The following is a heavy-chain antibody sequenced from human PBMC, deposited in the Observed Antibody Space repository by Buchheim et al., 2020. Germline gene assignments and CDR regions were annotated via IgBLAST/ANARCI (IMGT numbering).Heavy chain of an antibody. CDR3: AREVAGTVGYYYYMDV. CDR1: GFTFSSYG. CDR2: IWYDGSNK. J-gene: IGHJ6*03. Sequence: QVQLVESGGGVVQPGRSLRLSCAASGFTFSSYGMHWVRQAPGKGLEWVAVIWYDGSNKYYADSVKGRFTISRDNSKNTLYLQMNSLRAEDTAVYYCAREVAGTVGYYYYMDVWGKGTT. V-gene: IGHV3-33*01. D-gene: IGHD2-15*01.